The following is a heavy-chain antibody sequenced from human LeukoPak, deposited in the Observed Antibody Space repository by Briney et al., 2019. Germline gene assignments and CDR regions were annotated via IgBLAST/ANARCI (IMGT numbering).Heavy chain of an antibody. CDR3: ARTAISAAGSNPVDY. J-gene: IGHJ4*02. V-gene: IGHV4-34*01. CDR1: GGSFSGYY. D-gene: IGHD6-13*01. Sequence: SETLSLTCAVYGGSFSGYYWSWIRQPPGKGLEWIGEINHSGSTNYNPSLKSRVTISVDTSKNQFSLKLSSVTAADTAVYYCARTAISAAGSNPVDYWGQGTLVTVSS. CDR2: INHSGST.